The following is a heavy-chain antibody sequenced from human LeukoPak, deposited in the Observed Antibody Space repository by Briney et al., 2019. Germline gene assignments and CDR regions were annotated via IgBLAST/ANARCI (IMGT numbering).Heavy chain of an antibody. Sequence: SETLSPTCTVSGYSISSGYYWGWIRQPPGKGLEWIGSIYYSGSTYYNPSLKSRVTISVDTSKNQFSLKLSSVTAADTAVYYCARTRYYYNSRSYGAPYYFDYWGQGTLVTVSS. V-gene: IGHV4-38-2*02. CDR3: ARTRYYYNSRSYGAPYYFDY. CDR1: GYSISSGYY. CDR2: IYYSGST. D-gene: IGHD3-10*01. J-gene: IGHJ4*02.